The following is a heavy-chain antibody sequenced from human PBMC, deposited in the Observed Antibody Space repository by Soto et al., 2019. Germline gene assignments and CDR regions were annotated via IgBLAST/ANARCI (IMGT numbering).Heavy chain of an antibody. CDR3: ARDQGEASGSSNWFDY. CDR2: IHYSGST. Sequence: QVQLQESGPGLVKPSETLSLTCTVSGGSVTSGHYYWSWIRQPPGKGLEWIGYIHYSGSTNYNPSLKSRVTISVDTSRNQFSLKLSSVAAADTAVYYCARDQGEASGSSNWFDYWGQGTLVTVSS. V-gene: IGHV4-61*01. CDR1: GGSVTSGHYY. D-gene: IGHD6-13*01. J-gene: IGHJ4*02.